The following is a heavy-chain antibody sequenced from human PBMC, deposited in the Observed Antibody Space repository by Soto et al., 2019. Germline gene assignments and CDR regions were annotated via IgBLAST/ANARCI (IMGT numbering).Heavy chain of an antibody. CDR1: GFIFSTYS. CDR2: ISSTGSTV. Sequence: VKLVESGGGLVQPGGSLRLSCAASGFIFSTYSMNWVRQAPGKGLEWVSYISSTGSTVYYADSVKGRFTISRDNAKDSLYLQMSSLRDGDTAVYYCVRDISGSYSWGQGTLVTVSS. V-gene: IGHV3-48*02. CDR3: VRDISGSYS. D-gene: IGHD1-26*01. J-gene: IGHJ4*02.